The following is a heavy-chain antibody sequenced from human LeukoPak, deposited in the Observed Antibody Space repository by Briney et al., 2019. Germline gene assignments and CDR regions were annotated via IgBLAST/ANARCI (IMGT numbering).Heavy chain of an antibody. Sequence: ASVKVSCKASGHSFTGYYMHWVRQAPGEGLEWMGWVNLNSGGTNYAQKIQGRVTMTRDTSISTAYMELSRLRSDDTAVYYCARSFYGSGEGNWFDPWGQGTLVTVSS. V-gene: IGHV1-2*02. J-gene: IGHJ5*02. CDR3: ARSFYGSGEGNWFDP. D-gene: IGHD3-10*01. CDR2: VNLNSGGT. CDR1: GHSFTGYY.